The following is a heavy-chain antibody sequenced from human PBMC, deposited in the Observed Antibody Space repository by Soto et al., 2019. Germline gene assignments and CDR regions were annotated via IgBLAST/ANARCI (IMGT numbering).Heavy chain of an antibody. CDR1: GYSFNTYW. CDR2: IFPSDSDT. CDR3: ARYIATAGPPLDY. Sequence: PGESLKISCEASGYSFNTYWIAWVRHMPGKGLEYMGIIFPSDSDTRYSPSFQGQVTISADKSISTAYLQWSSLKASDSAIYYCARYIATAGPPLDYWGQGTPVTVSS. D-gene: IGHD2-15*01. V-gene: IGHV5-51*01. J-gene: IGHJ4*02.